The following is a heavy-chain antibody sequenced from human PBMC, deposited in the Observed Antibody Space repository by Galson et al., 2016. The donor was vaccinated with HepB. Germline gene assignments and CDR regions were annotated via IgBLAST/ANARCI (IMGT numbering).Heavy chain of an antibody. D-gene: IGHD6-19*01. CDR2: IYYSGST. J-gene: IGHJ6*02. CDR1: GASVGDGSYY. CDR3: ARDRPSGRDYYNHYGMDV. Sequence: SETLSLTCTVSGASVGDGSYYWTWIRQPPGKGLEWIGHIYYSGSTNYNPSLKSRVTISLDTSKNQFSLNLNSVAAADTAVYYCARDRPSGRDYYNHYGMDVWGQGTTVTVSS. V-gene: IGHV4-61*01.